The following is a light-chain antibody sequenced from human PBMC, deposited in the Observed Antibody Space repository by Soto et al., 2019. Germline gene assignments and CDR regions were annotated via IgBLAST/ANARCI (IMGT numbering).Light chain of an antibody. Sequence: EIVLTQSPGTLSLSPGERATLSCRASQSVSSSYLAWYQQKPGQAPRLLIYGASSRATGIPDRFSGSGSGTDFTLTISRLEPEDFALYYCQQYGDAPATFGQGTKVEI. J-gene: IGKJ1*01. CDR1: QSVSSSY. CDR2: GAS. CDR3: QQYGDAPAT. V-gene: IGKV3-20*01.